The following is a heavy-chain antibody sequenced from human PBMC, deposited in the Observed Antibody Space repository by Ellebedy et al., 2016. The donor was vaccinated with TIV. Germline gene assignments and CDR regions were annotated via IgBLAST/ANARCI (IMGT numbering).Heavy chain of an antibody. D-gene: IGHD5-18*01. CDR2: IFSLGST. J-gene: IGHJ4*02. V-gene: IGHV4-59*08. CDR3: ARHFRYTYGHLID. Sequence: MPGGSLRLSCSVSGGSVSSHYWSWIRQPPGKGLEWIAYIFSLGSTNYNPSLKSRVTVYVDTSKNQFSLTLDSVTAADTAVYYCARHFRYTYGHLIDWGPGILVTVAS. CDR1: GGSVSSHY.